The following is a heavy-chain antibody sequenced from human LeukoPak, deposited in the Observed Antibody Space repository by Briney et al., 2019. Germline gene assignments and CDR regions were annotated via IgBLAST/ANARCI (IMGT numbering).Heavy chain of an antibody. V-gene: IGHV4-59*08. D-gene: IGHD6-19*01. Sequence: PSETLSLTCTVFGGSISSYYWSWIRQPPGRGLEWLGYISYSGSTSYNPSLKSRVTISLGTSRNQFSLKLSSVTAADTAVYYCSSSGWTNYYYYYGMDVWGQGTTVTVSS. J-gene: IGHJ6*02. CDR2: ISYSGST. CDR1: GGSISSYY. CDR3: SSSGWTNYYYYYGMDV.